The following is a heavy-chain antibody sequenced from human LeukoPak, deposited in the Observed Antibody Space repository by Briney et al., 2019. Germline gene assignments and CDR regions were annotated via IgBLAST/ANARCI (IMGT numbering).Heavy chain of an antibody. D-gene: IGHD3-22*01. Sequence: PGGSLRLSCAASGFTFSSYEMNWVRQAPGKGLEWVSYISSSGSTIYQADSVQGRFTISRDNAKNTLYLQMNSLRAEDTAVYYCARDHLAYYDSSGYYDYWGQGTLVTVSS. CDR2: ISSSGSTI. J-gene: IGHJ4*02. CDR1: GFTFSSYE. CDR3: ARDHLAYYDSSGYYDY. V-gene: IGHV3-48*03.